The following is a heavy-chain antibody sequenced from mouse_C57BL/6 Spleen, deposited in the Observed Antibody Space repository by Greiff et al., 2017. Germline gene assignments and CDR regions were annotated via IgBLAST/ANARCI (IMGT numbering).Heavy chain of an antibody. Sequence: QVHVKQSGAELVRPGASVTLSCKASGYTFTDYEMRWVKQTPVHGLEWIGAIDPETGGTAYNQKFKGKAILTADKSSSTAYMELRSLTSEDSAVYYCTRERDSSGPAWFAYWGQGTLVTVSA. J-gene: IGHJ3*01. CDR2: IDPETGGT. CDR3: TRERDSSGPAWFAY. CDR1: GYTFTDYE. D-gene: IGHD3-2*02. V-gene: IGHV1-15*01.